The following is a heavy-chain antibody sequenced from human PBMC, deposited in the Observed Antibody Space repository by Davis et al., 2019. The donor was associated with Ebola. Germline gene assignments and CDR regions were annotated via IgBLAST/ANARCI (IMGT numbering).Heavy chain of an antibody. CDR2: ISSSSSYI. D-gene: IGHD2-2*01. Sequence: GESLKISCAASGFTFSSYSMNWVRQAPGKGLEWVSSISSSSSYIYYADSVKGRFTISRDNAKNSLYLQMNSLRDEDTAVYYCARSLGYCSSTSCYYMDVWGKGTTVTVSS. V-gene: IGHV3-21*01. CDR1: GFTFSSYS. J-gene: IGHJ6*03. CDR3: ARSLGYCSSTSCYYMDV.